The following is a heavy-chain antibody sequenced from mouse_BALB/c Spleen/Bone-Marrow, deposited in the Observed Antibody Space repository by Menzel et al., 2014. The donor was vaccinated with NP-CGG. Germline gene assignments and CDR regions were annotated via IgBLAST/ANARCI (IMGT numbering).Heavy chain of an antibody. CDR2: ILPGSTST. CDR1: GYTFSGYW. Sequence: VKVVESGAELMKPGASVKISCKTTGYTFSGYWIEWVKQRPGHGLEWIGEILPGSTSTNYNEKFKDKATFTADTSSNTAYMQLGSLTSEDSAVYYCARDGYSSLAMDYWGQGTSVTVSS. J-gene: IGHJ4*01. V-gene: IGHV1-9*01. D-gene: IGHD2-3*01. CDR3: ARDGYSSLAMDY.